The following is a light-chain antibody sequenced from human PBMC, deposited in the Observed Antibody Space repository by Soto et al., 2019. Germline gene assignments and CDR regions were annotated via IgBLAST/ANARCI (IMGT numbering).Light chain of an antibody. V-gene: IGKV3-15*01. Sequence: EVVLTQSPANLSVSPGDRATLSCRASQSVSRNLAWYQQKPGQAPRLLIYGASTRATGVPARFSGSGSATEFNLSISSLQSEDVAVYYCQQYGDWPPETFGQGTKLEI. CDR3: QQYGDWPPET. J-gene: IGKJ2*01. CDR2: GAS. CDR1: QSVSRN.